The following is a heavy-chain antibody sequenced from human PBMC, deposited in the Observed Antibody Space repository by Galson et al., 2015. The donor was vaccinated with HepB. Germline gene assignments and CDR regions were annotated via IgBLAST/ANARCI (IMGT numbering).Heavy chain of an antibody. CDR1: GGSFSGYY. V-gene: IGHV4-34*01. CDR2: INHSGST. J-gene: IGHJ6*03. D-gene: IGHD1-26*01. CDR3: ARERYGGNYYMDV. Sequence: LSLTCAVYGGSFSGYYWSWIRQPPGKGLEWIGEINHSGSTNYNPSLKSRVTISVDTSKNQFSLKLSSVTAADTAVYYCARERYGGNYYMDVWGKGTTVTVSS.